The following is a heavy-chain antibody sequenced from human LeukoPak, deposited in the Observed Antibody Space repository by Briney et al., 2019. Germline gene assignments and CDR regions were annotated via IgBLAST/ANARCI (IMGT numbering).Heavy chain of an antibody. V-gene: IGHV3-23*01. Sequence: GGSLRLSCAASGFTFSEYSMSWVRQAAGKGLEWVSNIRSNGRGTYYTDSVKGRFTISRDNSKNTLYLEMNSLRAEDTAVYYCAKGGYTTCFDPWGQGTLVTVSS. CDR1: GFTFSEYS. D-gene: IGHD2-15*01. CDR3: AKGGYTTCFDP. J-gene: IGHJ5*02. CDR2: IRSNGRGT.